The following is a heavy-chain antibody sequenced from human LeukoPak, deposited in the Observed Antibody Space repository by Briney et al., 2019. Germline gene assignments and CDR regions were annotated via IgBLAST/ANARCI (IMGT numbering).Heavy chain of an antibody. J-gene: IGHJ4*02. Sequence: GASVKVSCKASGGTFSSYAISWVRQAPGQGLEWMGGIIPIFGTANYAQKFQGRVTITTDESTSTAYMELSSLRSEDTAVYYCASAREKMATTHFDYWGQETLVTVSS. D-gene: IGHD5-24*01. CDR1: GGTFSSYA. CDR2: IIPIFGTA. V-gene: IGHV1-69*05. CDR3: ASAREKMATTHFDY.